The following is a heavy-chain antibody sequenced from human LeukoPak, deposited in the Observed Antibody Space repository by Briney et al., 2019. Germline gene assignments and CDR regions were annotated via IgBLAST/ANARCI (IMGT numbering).Heavy chain of an antibody. CDR2: IYPGDSDT. Sequence: GESLKISSKGSGYSFTSYWIGWVRQMPGKGLEWMGIIYPGDSDTRYSPSFQGQVTISADKSISTAYLQWSSLKASVTAMYYCARSYRKSSTGQPGWFDPWGQGTLVTVSS. CDR3: ARSYRKSSTGQPGWFDP. J-gene: IGHJ5*02. CDR1: GYSFTSYW. D-gene: IGHD3-16*02. V-gene: IGHV5-51*01.